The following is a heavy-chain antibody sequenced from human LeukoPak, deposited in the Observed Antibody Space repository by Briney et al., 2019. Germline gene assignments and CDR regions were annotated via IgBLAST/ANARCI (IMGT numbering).Heavy chain of an antibody. V-gene: IGHV3-7*01. D-gene: IGHD1-1*01. J-gene: IGHJ3*01. Sequence: GGSLSLSCAASGFTFSSYWMGWVRQAPGEGLEWVANIMKDGSKKYYVDSVKGRFTISRDNAKNSLFLQMNSLGVEDTAVYYCATTYFWGQGTMVTVSS. CDR3: ATTYF. CDR2: IMKDGSKK. CDR1: GFTFSSYW.